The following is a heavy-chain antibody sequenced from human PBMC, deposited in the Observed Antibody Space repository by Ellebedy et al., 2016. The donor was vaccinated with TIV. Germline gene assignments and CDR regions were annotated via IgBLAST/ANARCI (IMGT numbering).Heavy chain of an antibody. CDR3: TRVWESMDV. CDR2: IRSKANRYAT. CDR1: GFTFSGSA. V-gene: IGHV3-73*01. Sequence: GGSLRLXXAASGFTFSGSAMHWVRQASGKGLEWVGRIRSKANRYATAYAASVKGRFTISRDDSKNTAYLQMNSLKTDDTAVYYCTRVWESMDVWGQGTTVTVSS. D-gene: IGHD1-26*01. J-gene: IGHJ6*02.